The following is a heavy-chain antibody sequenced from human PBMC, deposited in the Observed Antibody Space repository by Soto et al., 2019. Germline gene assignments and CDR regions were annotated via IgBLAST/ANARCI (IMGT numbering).Heavy chain of an antibody. V-gene: IGHV4-30-4*01. CDR2: IYYSGST. Sequence: SETLSLTCTVSGGSISSCDYYWSWIRQPPGKGLEWIGYIYYSGSTYYNPSLKSRVTISVDTSKNQFSLKLSSVTAADTAVYYCAGLQSMRLSGLDPWGQGTLVTVSS. J-gene: IGHJ5*02. D-gene: IGHD3-16*02. CDR3: AGLQSMRLSGLDP. CDR1: GGSISSCDYY.